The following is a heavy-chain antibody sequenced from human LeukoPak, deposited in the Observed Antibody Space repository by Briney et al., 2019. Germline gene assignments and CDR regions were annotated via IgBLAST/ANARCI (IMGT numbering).Heavy chain of an antibody. V-gene: IGHV4-59*01. CDR1: DGSISTYY. D-gene: IGHD1-1*01. J-gene: IGHJ4*02. Sequence: SETLSLTCTVSDGSISTYYWTWIRQPPGKGLEWIGYIDYSGTTNYHPSLRSRVTISVDTSKNQVSLKLSSVTAADTAVYYCARAGNNWSFDYWGQGTLVTVSS. CDR2: IDYSGTT. CDR3: ARAGNNWSFDY.